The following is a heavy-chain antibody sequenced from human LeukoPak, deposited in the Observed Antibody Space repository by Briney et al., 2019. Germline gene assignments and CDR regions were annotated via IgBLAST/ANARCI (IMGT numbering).Heavy chain of an antibody. CDR1: GFTFSSYS. CDR3: AKGLRYDSSGYYPY. D-gene: IGHD3-22*01. Sequence: GGSLRLSCAASGFTFSSYSMNWVRQAPGKGLEWVSAISGSGGSTYYADSVKGRFTISRDNSKNTLYLQMNSLRAEDTAVYYCAKGLRYDSSGYYPYWGQGTLVTVSS. CDR2: ISGSGGST. J-gene: IGHJ4*02. V-gene: IGHV3-23*01.